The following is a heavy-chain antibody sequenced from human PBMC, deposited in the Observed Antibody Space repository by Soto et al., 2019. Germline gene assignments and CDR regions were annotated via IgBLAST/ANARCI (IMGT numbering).Heavy chain of an antibody. V-gene: IGHV4-30-2*01. CDR3: AKGSTAMTYFDY. CDR2: IYHSGST. CDR1: GGTIRSGGYS. J-gene: IGHJ4*02. Sequence: TQSLTCTVSGGTIRSGGYSWSWIRQPPGKGLECIGYIYHSGSTYYNPSLKSRVTISVDRSKNPFSLKMSSVTAADTAVYYCAKGSTAMTYFDYWGQGTLVTVSS. D-gene: IGHD5-18*01.